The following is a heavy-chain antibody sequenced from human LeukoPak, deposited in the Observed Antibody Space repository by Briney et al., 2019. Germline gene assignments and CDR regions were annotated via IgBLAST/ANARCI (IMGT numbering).Heavy chain of an antibody. V-gene: IGHV4-39*07. CDR1: GGSIRNSSFY. Sequence: SETLSLTCAVSGGSIRNSSFYWGWIRQPPGKGLEWIASIYNSGTTYYNPSLKSRVTISVDTSKNQFSLKLRSVTAADTAVYYCARGYSGSYGRFDYWGQGTLVTVSS. D-gene: IGHD1-26*01. CDR3: ARGYSGSYGRFDY. J-gene: IGHJ4*02. CDR2: IYNSGTT.